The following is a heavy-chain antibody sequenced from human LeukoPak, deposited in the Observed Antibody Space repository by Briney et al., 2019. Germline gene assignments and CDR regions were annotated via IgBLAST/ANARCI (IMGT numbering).Heavy chain of an antibody. D-gene: IGHD2-15*01. J-gene: IGHJ4*02. Sequence: GESLKISCKGSGYTFTTYWIGWVRQMPGKGLEWMGIIYPGDFDTRYSPSFQGQVTISVDKSINTAYLQWRSLKASDTAMYYCARSEGHCSDGACYAQKVIDHWGQGTLVTVSS. CDR2: IYPGDFDT. V-gene: IGHV5-51*01. CDR1: GYTFTTYW. CDR3: ARSEGHCSDGACYAQKVIDH.